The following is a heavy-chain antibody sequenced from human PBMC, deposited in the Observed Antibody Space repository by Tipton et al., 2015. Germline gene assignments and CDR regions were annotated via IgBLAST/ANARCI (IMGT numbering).Heavy chain of an antibody. V-gene: IGHV1-18*01. D-gene: IGHD4-23*01. CDR3: ARAPTPGGNSHYYYGLDV. J-gene: IGHJ6*02. CDR2: ISTYNGNT. CDR1: GYTFTNYP. Sequence: QVQLVQSGAEVKKPGASVKVSCKTSGYTFTNYPITWVRQAPGQGLEWMGWISTYNGNTNYAQNLQGRLTMTTDTSTSTAYMELRSLRSDDTAVYYCARAPTPGGNSHYYYGLDVWGQGTTVAVSS.